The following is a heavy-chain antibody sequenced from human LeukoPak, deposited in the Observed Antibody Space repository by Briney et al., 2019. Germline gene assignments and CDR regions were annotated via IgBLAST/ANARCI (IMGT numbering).Heavy chain of an antibody. Sequence: PGGSLRLSCAASGFTFDDYAMHWVRQAPGKGLEWVSGISWNSVSIGYADSVKGRITISRDNAKNSLYLQMNSLRAEDTALYYCAKDISAYYDAEGGWFDPWGQGTLVTVSS. CDR3: AKDISAYYDAEGGWFDP. CDR1: GFTFDDYA. J-gene: IGHJ5*02. CDR2: ISWNSVSI. V-gene: IGHV3-9*01. D-gene: IGHD3-22*01.